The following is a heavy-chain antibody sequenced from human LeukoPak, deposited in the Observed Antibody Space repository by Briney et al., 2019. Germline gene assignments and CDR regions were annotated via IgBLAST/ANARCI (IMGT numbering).Heavy chain of an antibody. CDR2: ISSSSSCI. V-gene: IGHV3-21*01. D-gene: IGHD6-13*01. CDR3: AREGSSWYPYDY. CDR1: GFTFSSYW. J-gene: IGHJ4*02. Sequence: GGSLRLSCAASGFTFSSYWMHWVRQAPGKGLEWVSSISSSSSCIYYADSVKGRFTISRDNAKNSLYLQMNSLRAEDTAVYYCAREGSSWYPYDYWGQGTLVTVSS.